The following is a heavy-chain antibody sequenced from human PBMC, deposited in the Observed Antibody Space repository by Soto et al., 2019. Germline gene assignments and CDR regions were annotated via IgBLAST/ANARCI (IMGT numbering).Heavy chain of an antibody. Sequence: GGSLRLSCAASGFTFSSYSMNWVRQAPGKGLEWVSSISSTSYYIYYADSVKGRFTISRDNAKNSLYLQMNSLRAEDTAVYYCARDDSSSGGYYFYYYMDVWGKGTTVTVSS. V-gene: IGHV3-21*01. J-gene: IGHJ6*03. CDR2: ISSTSYYI. D-gene: IGHD6-6*01. CDR1: GFTFSSYS. CDR3: ARDDSSSGGYYFYYYMDV.